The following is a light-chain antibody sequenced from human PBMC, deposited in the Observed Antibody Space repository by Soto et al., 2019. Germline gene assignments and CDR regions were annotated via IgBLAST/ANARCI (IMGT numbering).Light chain of an antibody. V-gene: IGKV3-20*01. Sequence: DIVLTQSPGTLSLSPGERATLSCRASQSVSSTYLAWYQQKPGQAPRLLLYGASSRATGIPDRFSGSGYGTDCTLTISRLEPEDFAVYYCQQYGSSLLTFGGGTKVEIK. CDR2: GAS. CDR1: QSVSSTY. J-gene: IGKJ4*01. CDR3: QQYGSSLLT.